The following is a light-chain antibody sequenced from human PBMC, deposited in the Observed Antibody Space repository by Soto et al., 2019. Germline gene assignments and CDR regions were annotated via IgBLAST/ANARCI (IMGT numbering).Light chain of an antibody. V-gene: IGKV1-12*01. CDR2: AAS. J-gene: IGKJ4*01. CDR3: QQADSFPLT. Sequence: DIQFTHSPSLLSSSVLYIFTITCLASQSINMWLAWYQQKPGKAPKLLIYAASSLESGVPSRFSGSGSGTDFTLTINSLQPEDFATYYCQQADSFPLTFGGGTKVDIK. CDR1: QSINMW.